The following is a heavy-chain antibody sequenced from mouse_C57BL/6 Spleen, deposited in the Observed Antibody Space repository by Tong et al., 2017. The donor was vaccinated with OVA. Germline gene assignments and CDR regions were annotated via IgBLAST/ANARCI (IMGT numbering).Heavy chain of an antibody. J-gene: IGHJ3*01. D-gene: IGHD1-3*01. CDR2: IYPGDGDT. CDR1: GYAFSSSW. CDR3: ARSGFNSAWFAY. V-gene: IGHV1-82*01. Sequence: VQLQESGPELVKPGASVKISCKASGYAFSSSWMNWVKQRPGKGLEWIGRIYPGDGDTNYNQKFKGKATLTVDQSSSTAYMQLNSLTSEDSAVYYCARSGFNSAWFAYWGQGTLVTVSA.